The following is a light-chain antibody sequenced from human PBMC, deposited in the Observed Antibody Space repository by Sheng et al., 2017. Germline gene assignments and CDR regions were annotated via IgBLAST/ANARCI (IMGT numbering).Light chain of an antibody. CDR2: DAS. V-gene: IGKV1-33*01. Sequence: DIQMTQSPSSLSASVGDRVTITCRASQSISSYLNWYQHKPGKAPKLLIYDASNLETGVPSRFSGTGSGTDFSFTISSLQPEDIATYYCQQSDNFPLTFGGGTKVEIK. CDR3: QQSDNFPLT. CDR1: QSISSY. J-gene: IGKJ4*01.